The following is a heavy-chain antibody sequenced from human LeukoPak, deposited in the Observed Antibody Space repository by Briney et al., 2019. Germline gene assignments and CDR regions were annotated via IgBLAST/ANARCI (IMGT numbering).Heavy chain of an antibody. CDR2: IYSGGST. Sequence: AGGSLRLSCAASGFTVSSNYMSWVRQAPGKGLERVSVIYSGGSTYYADSVKGRFTISRDNSKNTLYLQMNSLRAEDTAVYYCARETTIFGVVIDYWGQGTLVTVSS. J-gene: IGHJ4*02. V-gene: IGHV3-66*02. CDR1: GFTVSSNY. CDR3: ARETTIFGVVIDY. D-gene: IGHD3-3*01.